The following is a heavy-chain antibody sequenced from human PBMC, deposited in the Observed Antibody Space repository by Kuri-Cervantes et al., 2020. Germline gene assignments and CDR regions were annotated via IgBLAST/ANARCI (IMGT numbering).Heavy chain of an antibody. V-gene: IGHV1-2*02. J-gene: IGHJ4*02. D-gene: IGHD3-10*01. CDR3: ARVFSSGRAWYETHQPEYFDY. CDR1: GYTFTGYY. CDR2: INPNSGGT. Sequence: ASVKVSCKASGYTFTGYYMHWVRQAPGQGLEWMGWINPNSGGTNYAQKFQGRVTMTRDTSISTACMELSSLRSDDTAVYYCARVFSSGRAWYETHQPEYFDYWGQGTLVTVSS.